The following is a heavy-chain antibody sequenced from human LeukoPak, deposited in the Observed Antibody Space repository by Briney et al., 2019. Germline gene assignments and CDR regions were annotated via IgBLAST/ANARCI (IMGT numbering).Heavy chain of an antibody. CDR2: IAYDGSRA. J-gene: IGHJ4*02. Sequence: GGPLRLSCAGTGFTFGGYGMHGFRQTPCKGPEWVAVIAYDGSRAFYADSVKGRFNISRDNSKNMMSVQMDDLRAEDTAVYYCTRYNNDHFDYWGQGTLVTVSS. V-gene: IGHV3-33*01. D-gene: IGHD1-14*01. CDR1: GFTFGGYG. CDR3: TRYNNDHFDY.